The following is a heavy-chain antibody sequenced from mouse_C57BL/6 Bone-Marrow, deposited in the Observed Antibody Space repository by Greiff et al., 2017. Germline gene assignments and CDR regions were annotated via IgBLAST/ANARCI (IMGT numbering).Heavy chain of an antibody. V-gene: IGHV5-9*01. D-gene: IGHD1-1*01. CDR2: ISGGGGNT. Sequence: EVKLVESGGGLVKPGGSLKLSCAASGFTFSSYTMSWVRQTPEKRLQWVAAISGGGGNTYSPDSVKGRFTISRDNDKNILYLQMRNLRSEDTALYYSSRQVTTVLATKYFDVWGTGTTVTVSS. CDR1: GFTFSSYT. CDR3: SRQVTTVLATKYFDV. J-gene: IGHJ1*03.